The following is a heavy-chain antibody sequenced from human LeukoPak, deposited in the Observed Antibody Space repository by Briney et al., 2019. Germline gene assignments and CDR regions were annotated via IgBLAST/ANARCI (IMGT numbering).Heavy chain of an antibody. Sequence: GGSLRLSCAASRFTFSSYEMNWVRQAPGRGLEWVSYISGSGIKHYADSVKGRFTISRDNAKNSLYLQMNSLRVEDTAVYYCAREDTGVAFDIWGQGTTVTV. CDR3: AREDTGVAFDI. V-gene: IGHV3-48*03. CDR2: ISGSGIK. J-gene: IGHJ3*02. CDR1: RFTFSSYE. D-gene: IGHD2-8*01.